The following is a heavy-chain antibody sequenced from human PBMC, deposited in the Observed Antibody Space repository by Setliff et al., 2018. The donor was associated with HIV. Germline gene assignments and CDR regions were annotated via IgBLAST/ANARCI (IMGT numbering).Heavy chain of an antibody. CDR3: ARDNVDTAIYYYYMDV. CDR2: ISSSGRST. D-gene: IGHD5-18*01. J-gene: IGHJ6*03. CDR1: GFRFSIYA. V-gene: IGHV3-48*01. Sequence: PGGSLRLSCAASGFRFSIYAMNWIRQAPGRAPEWIAYISSSGRSTYYGDSVKGRFTISRDNSKNTLYLQMNSLRAEDTAVYYCARDNVDTAIYYYYMDVWGKGTTVTVSS.